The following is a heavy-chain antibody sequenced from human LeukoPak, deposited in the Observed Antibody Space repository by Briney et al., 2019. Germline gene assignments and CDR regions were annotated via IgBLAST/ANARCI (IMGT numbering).Heavy chain of an antibody. CDR2: IKQDGSEK. J-gene: IGHJ5*02. D-gene: IGHD2-15*01. CDR3: AKDKFSVAVVADRLKWFDP. CDR1: GFTLSSYW. V-gene: IGHV3-7*03. Sequence: PGGSLRLSCAASGFTLSSYWMSWVRQAPGKGLEGVANIKQDGSEKYYVDSVKGRFTISRDNAKNSLYLQMNSLRADDTAVYYCAKDKFSVAVVADRLKWFDPWGQGTLVTVSS.